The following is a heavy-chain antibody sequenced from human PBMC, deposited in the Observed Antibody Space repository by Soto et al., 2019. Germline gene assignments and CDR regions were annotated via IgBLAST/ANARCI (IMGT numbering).Heavy chain of an antibody. CDR2: IYTSGST. J-gene: IGHJ6*02. CDR3: ARDGQTYYDFWSGQKDAPYGMDV. Sequence: SETRSFTCTLSGCSISSYYWSWLRPPAGKGLEWIGRIYTSGSTNYNPSLKSRVTMSVDTSKNQFSLKLSSVTAADTAVYYCARDGQTYYDFWSGQKDAPYGMDVWGQGTTV. V-gene: IGHV4-4*07. CDR1: GCSISSYY. D-gene: IGHD3-3*01.